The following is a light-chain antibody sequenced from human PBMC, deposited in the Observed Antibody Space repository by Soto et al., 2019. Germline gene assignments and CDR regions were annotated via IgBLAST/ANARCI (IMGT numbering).Light chain of an antibody. J-gene: IGKJ1*01. Sequence: EIVLTQSPGTLSLSPGERATLSCRASQSVSGTFLAWYPQHPGQAPRLLIYGASSRPTGIPDSFSGSGSGTDVTLTISRLEPEHFAVYYRQQYGTSAVTFGQGTKVDIK. CDR1: QSVSGTF. CDR2: GAS. CDR3: QQYGTSAVT. V-gene: IGKV3-20*01.